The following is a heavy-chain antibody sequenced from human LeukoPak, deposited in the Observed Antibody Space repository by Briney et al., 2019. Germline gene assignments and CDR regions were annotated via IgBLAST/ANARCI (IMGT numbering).Heavy chain of an antibody. Sequence: PGGSLRLSCAASGFTFSSYWMHWVRQAPGKGLVWVSRINSDGSSTSYADSVKGRFTISRDNAKNTLYLQMNSLRAEDTAVYYCARGPHYYYGSEKLTGFDPWGQGTLVTVSS. D-gene: IGHD3-10*01. CDR1: GFTFSSYW. V-gene: IGHV3-74*01. CDR3: ARGPHYYYGSEKLTGFDP. J-gene: IGHJ5*02. CDR2: INSDGSST.